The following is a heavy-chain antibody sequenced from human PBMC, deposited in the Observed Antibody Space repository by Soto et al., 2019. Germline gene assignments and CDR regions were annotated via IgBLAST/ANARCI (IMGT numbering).Heavy chain of an antibody. CDR3: AKDHSPVVAAIIDY. D-gene: IGHD2-15*01. CDR1: GFTFSSYA. Sequence: EVQLLESGGGLVQPGGSLRLSCAASGFTFSSYAMSWVRQAPGKGLEWVSAISGSGGSTYYADSVKGRFTISRDNSKNTLDLQMNSLRAEDTAVYYCAKDHSPVVAAIIDYWGQGTLVTVSS. V-gene: IGHV3-23*01. J-gene: IGHJ4*02. CDR2: ISGSGGST.